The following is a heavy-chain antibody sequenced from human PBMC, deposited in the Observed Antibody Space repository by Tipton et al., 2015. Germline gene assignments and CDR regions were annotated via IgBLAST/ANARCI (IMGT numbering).Heavy chain of an antibody. V-gene: IGHV1-46*01. J-gene: IGHJ4*02. CDR3: ARARGRHGGLFDS. CDR2: INPSGGST. CDR1: GYTFTSYY. D-gene: IGHD4-23*01. Sequence: QLVQSGAEVKKPGASVKVSCKASGYTFTSYYMYWVRQAPGQGLEWMGVINPSGGSTNYAQKFQGRVTMTRDSSTSTAYMELRSLRSDDTAVYYCARARGRHGGLFDSWGRGILVTVSS.